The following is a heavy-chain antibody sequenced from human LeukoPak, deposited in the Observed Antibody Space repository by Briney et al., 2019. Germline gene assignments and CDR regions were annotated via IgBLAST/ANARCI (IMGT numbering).Heavy chain of an antibody. CDR2: ISPSGDAT. CDR1: GFIFSSHG. J-gene: IGHJ4*02. D-gene: IGHD4-23*01. CDR3: AKDLIAFDYWGNSGAN. Sequence: PGGSLRLSCAASGFIFSSHGMNWVRQAPGKGLEWVSGISPSGDATFYADSVKGRFTISRDNSKNTLYLQLNSLRPEDTAVYYCAKDLIAFDYWGNSGANWGQGTLVIVSS. V-gene: IGHV3-23*01.